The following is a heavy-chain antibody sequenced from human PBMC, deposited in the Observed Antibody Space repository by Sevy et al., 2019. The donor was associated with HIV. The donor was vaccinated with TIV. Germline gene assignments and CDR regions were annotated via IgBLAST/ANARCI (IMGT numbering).Heavy chain of an antibody. J-gene: IGHJ6*02. CDR1: GYSFTDYY. CDR2: INPKNDVT. D-gene: IGHD5-18*01. CDR3: ARARRVTTVYYYYGMDV. Sequence: ASVKVSCKASGYSFTDYYMHWVRQAPGQGLEWMAWINPKNDVTNYAQKFQGRGTMTRDTSTSTAYMELTRLRSDDTAVYYCARARRVTTVYYYYGMDVWGQGTTVTVSS. V-gene: IGHV1-2*02.